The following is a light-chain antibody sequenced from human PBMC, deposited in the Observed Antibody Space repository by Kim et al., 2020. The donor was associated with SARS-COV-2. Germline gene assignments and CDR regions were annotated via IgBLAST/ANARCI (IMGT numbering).Light chain of an antibody. J-gene: IGKJ1*01. Sequence: EIVLTQSPATLSLSPGERATLSCRASQSVSSYLAWYQQKPGQPPRLLIHDASKRATGIPARFSGSGSGTDFTLTISSLEPEDLAVYYCQQRTNWSWTFGQGTKVDIK. CDR3: QQRTNWSWT. CDR2: DAS. CDR1: QSVSSY. V-gene: IGKV3-11*01.